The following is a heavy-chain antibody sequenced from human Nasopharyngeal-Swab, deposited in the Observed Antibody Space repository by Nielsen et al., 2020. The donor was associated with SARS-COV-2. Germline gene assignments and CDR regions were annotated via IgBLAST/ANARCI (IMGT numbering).Heavy chain of an antibody. D-gene: IGHD6-6*01. Sequence: SVKVSCKASGGTFSSYAISWVRQAPGQGLEWMGGIIPIFGTANYAQKFQGRVTITADESTSTAYMELSSLRSEDTAVYYCARGWKFYPSSGDAFDIWGQGTMVTVSS. J-gene: IGHJ3*02. V-gene: IGHV1-69*13. CDR1: GGTFSSYA. CDR3: ARGWKFYPSSGDAFDI. CDR2: IIPIFGTA.